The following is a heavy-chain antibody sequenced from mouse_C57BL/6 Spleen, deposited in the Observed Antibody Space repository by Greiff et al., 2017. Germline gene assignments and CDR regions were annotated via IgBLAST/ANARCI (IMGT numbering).Heavy chain of an antibody. J-gene: IGHJ3*01. V-gene: IGHV1-26*01. D-gene: IGHD2-3*01. Sequence: EVQLQQSGPELVKPGASVKISCKASGYTFTDYYMNWVKQSHGKSLEWIGDINPNNGGTSYNQKFKGKATLTVDKSSSTAYMELRSLTSEDSAVYYCARDGYFWFADWGQGTLVTVSA. CDR3: ARDGYFWFAD. CDR2: INPNNGGT. CDR1: GYTFTDYY.